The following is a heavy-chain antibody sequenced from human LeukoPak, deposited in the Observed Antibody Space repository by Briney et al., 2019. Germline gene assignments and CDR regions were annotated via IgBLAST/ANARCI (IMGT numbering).Heavy chain of an antibody. V-gene: IGHV3-7*01. D-gene: IGHD5-18*01. CDR3: AKMAGYSYGQGDY. CDR1: GFTFSSYW. CDR2: IKQDGSQK. J-gene: IGHJ4*02. Sequence: GGSLRLSCAASGFTFSSYWMSWVRQAPGKGLEWVANIKQDGSQKYYVDSVKGRFTISRDNANNLLYLQMNSLRAEDTAVYYCAKMAGYSYGQGDYWGQGTLVTVSS.